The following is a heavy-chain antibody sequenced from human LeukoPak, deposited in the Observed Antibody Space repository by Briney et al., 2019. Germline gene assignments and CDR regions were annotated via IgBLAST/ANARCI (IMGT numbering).Heavy chain of an antibody. V-gene: IGHV4-30-4*01. CDR2: ISYSGNT. CDR3: ARDRKYGSESLRRLDY. CDR1: GGSISSDDYY. J-gene: IGHJ4*02. D-gene: IGHD3-10*01. Sequence: PSQTLYLTRTVSGGSISSDDYYWSWIRQPPGKGLEWIGYISYSGNTYYNPSLKSRVTISVDTSKNQFSLKLSSVTVADTAVYYCARDRKYGSESLRRLDYWGQGTLVTVSS.